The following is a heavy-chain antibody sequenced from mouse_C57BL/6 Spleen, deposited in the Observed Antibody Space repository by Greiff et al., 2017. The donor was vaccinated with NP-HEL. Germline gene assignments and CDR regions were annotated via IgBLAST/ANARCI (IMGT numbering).Heavy chain of an antibody. Sequence: QVHVKQSGAELVKPGASVKMSCKASGYTFTTYPIEWMKQNHGKSLEWIGNFHPYNDDTKYNEKFKGKATLTVEKSSSTVYLELSRLTSDDSAVYYCARGDWDDYAMDYWGQGTSVTVSS. CDR3: ARGDWDDYAMDY. CDR1: GYTFTTYP. J-gene: IGHJ4*01. CDR2: FHPYNDDT. V-gene: IGHV1-47*01. D-gene: IGHD4-1*01.